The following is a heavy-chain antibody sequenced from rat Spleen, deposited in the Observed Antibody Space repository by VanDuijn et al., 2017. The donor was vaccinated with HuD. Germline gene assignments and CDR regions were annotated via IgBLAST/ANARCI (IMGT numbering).Heavy chain of an antibody. CDR3: ARSYSSYLHWFAY. D-gene: IGHD1-2*01. Sequence: EVQLQESGPGLVKPSQSLSLTCSVTGYSITSSYRWNWIRKFPGNKLEWLGYINSAGSTNYNPSLKSRISITRDTSKNQFFLQVNSVTTEDTATYYCARSYSSYLHWFAYWGQGTLVTVSS. V-gene: IGHV3-3*01. J-gene: IGHJ3*01. CDR1: GYSITSSYR. CDR2: INSAGST.